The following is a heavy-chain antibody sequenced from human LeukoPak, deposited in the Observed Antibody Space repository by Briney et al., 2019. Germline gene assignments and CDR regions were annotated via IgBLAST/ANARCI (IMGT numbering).Heavy chain of an antibody. CDR3: AGFLTRYYYYGMDV. D-gene: IGHD2/OR15-2a*01. V-gene: IGHV1-18*01. Sequence: ASVKVSCKASGYTFTSYGISWVRQAPGQGLEWMGWISAYNGNTNYAQKLQGRVTMTTDTSTSTAYMELRSLRSDDTAVYYCAGFLTRYYYYGMDVWGQGTTVTVSS. CDR2: ISAYNGNT. CDR1: GYTFTSYG. J-gene: IGHJ6*02.